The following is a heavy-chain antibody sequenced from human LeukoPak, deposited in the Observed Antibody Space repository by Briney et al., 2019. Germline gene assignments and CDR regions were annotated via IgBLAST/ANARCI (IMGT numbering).Heavy chain of an antibody. CDR1: GFTFSSYE. CDR2: ISSSSSYI. Sequence: SGGFLRLSCAASGFTFSSYEMNWVRQAPGKGLEWVSSISSSSSYIYYADSVKGRFTISRDNAKNSLYLQMNSLRAEDTAVYYCARAGSSGWYEYFQHWGQGTLVTVSS. J-gene: IGHJ1*01. D-gene: IGHD6-19*01. CDR3: ARAGSSGWYEYFQH. V-gene: IGHV3-21*01.